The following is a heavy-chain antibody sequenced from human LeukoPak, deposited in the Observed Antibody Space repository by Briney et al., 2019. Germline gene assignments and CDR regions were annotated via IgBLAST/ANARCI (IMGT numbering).Heavy chain of an antibody. CDR1: GGSISSGSYY. CDR3: ARETGTTYIDV. D-gene: IGHD1-1*01. J-gene: IGHJ6*04. V-gene: IGHV4-61*02. CDR2: IYTSGST. Sequence: SSQTLSLTCTVSGGSISSGSYYWSWIRQPAGKGLEWIGRIYTSGSTNYNPSLKSRVTISVDTSKNQFSLKLSSVTAADTAVYYCARETGTTYIDVWGKGTTVTVSS.